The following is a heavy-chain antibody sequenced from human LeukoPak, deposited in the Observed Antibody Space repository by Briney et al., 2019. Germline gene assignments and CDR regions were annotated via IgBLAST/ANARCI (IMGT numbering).Heavy chain of an antibody. Sequence: GGSLRLSCAASGFTFSSYAMHWVRQAPGKGLEWVAVISYDGSNKYYADSVKGRFTISRDNSKNTLYLQMNSLRAEDTAVYYYARDVGEELGAHNWFDPWGQGTLVTVSS. CDR3: ARDVGEELGAHNWFDP. V-gene: IGHV3-30-3*01. CDR2: ISYDGSNK. D-gene: IGHD2-21*01. CDR1: GFTFSSYA. J-gene: IGHJ5*02.